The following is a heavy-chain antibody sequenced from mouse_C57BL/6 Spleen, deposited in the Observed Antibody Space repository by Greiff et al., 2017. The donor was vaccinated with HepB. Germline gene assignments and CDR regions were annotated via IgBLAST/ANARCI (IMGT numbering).Heavy chain of an antibody. CDR1: GFTFSSYT. V-gene: IGHV5-9*01. CDR3: ARHGKLRLRGFAY. CDR2: ISGGGGNT. Sequence: EVKLVESGGGLVKPGGSLKLSCAASGFTFSSYTMSWVRQTPEKRLEWVATISGGGGNTYYPDSVKGRFTISRDNAKNTLYLQMSSLRSEDTALYYCARHGKLRLRGFAYWGQGTLVTVSA. J-gene: IGHJ3*01. D-gene: IGHD3-2*02.